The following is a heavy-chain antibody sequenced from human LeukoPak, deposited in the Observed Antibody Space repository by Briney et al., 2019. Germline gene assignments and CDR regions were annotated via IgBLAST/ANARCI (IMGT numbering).Heavy chain of an antibody. D-gene: IGHD6-6*01. J-gene: IGHJ4*02. CDR1: GFTFNSYA. CDR3: ARHRSSWLIDY. V-gene: IGHV3-23*01. Sequence: GGSLRLSCAASGFTFNSYAMSWVRQAPWERLQWVSGISDSGGNTYYADSVRGRFTISRDNSKNTLYLQMNGLRAEDTAVYYCARHRSSWLIDYWGQGTLVTVSS. CDR2: ISDSGGNT.